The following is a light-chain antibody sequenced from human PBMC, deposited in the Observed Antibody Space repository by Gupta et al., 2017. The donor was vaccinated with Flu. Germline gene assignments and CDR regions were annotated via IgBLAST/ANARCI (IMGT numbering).Light chain of an antibody. J-gene: IGLJ2*01. CDR3: SSKRSSSALAI. CDR2: EVS. Sequence: QSALTQPASVSGSPGPSIPISCTGTSNAVGGYNFVSWYQQHPGKAPQLMIYEVSDRPSGVSNRFSGSKSGNTASLTIAGLQADDEADYYCSSKRSSSALAIFGGGTRLTGL. CDR1: SNAVGGYNF. V-gene: IGLV2-14*01.